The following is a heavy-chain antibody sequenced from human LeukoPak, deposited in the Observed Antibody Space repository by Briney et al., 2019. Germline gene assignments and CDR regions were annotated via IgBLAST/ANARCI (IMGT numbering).Heavy chain of an antibody. Sequence: GGSLRLSCVASGFTVSNNYMSWVRQAPGKGLEWVAFIRYDGRNKYYADSVKGRFTISRDNSKNTLCLQMNSLRAEDTAVYYCAKEIWPTVTTPGHTHFDYWGQGTLVTVSS. CDR1: GFTVSNNY. CDR3: AKEIWPTVTTPGHTHFDY. V-gene: IGHV3-30*02. D-gene: IGHD4-17*01. CDR2: IRYDGRNK. J-gene: IGHJ4*02.